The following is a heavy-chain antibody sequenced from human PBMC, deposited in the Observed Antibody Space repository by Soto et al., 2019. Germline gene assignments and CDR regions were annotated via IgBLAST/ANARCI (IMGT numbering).Heavy chain of an antibody. D-gene: IGHD3-22*01. CDR3: ARDTKYYYDSSGPPDAFDI. CDR2: INSDGSST. J-gene: IGHJ3*02. V-gene: IGHV3-74*01. CDR1: GFTFSSYW. Sequence: PGGSLRLSCAASGFTFSSYWMHWVRQAPGEGLVWVSRINSDGSSTSYADSVKGRFTISRDNAKNTLYLQMNSLRAEDTAVYYCARDTKYYYDSSGPPDAFDIWGQGTMVTVSS.